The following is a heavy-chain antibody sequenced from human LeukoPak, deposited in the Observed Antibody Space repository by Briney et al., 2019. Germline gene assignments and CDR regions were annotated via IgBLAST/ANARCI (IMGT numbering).Heavy chain of an antibody. D-gene: IGHD4-17*01. V-gene: IGHV1-69*13. Sequence: ASVKVSCKASGYTFTSYGISWVRQAPGQGLEWMGGIIPIFGTANYAQKFQGRVTITADESTSTAYMELSSLRSEDTAVYYCARADYGDSDPGGYWGQGTLVTVSS. CDR2: IIPIFGTA. J-gene: IGHJ4*02. CDR3: ARADYGDSDPGGY. CDR1: GYTFTSYG.